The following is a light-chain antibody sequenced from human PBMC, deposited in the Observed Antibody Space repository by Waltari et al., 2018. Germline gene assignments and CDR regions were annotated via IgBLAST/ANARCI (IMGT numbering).Light chain of an antibody. CDR2: GVS. J-gene: IGKJ5*01. CDR3: QQTYTSPPT. Sequence: DIQMTQSPSSLSASVGDRVTITCRASRDISRDLNWFQQKPGKAPKLLSYGVSSLQSGVPSRFSCSGSGTDFTLTITSLQPEDFATYYCQQTYTSPPTFGQGTRLEI. V-gene: IGKV1-39*01. CDR1: RDISRD.